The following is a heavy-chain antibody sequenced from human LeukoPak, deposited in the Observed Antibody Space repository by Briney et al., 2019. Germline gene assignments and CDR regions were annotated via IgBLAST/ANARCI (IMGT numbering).Heavy chain of an antibody. Sequence: GGSLRLSCAASGFTFSSYWMSWVRQAPGKGLEWVANIKQDGSEKYYADSVKGRFTISRDNAKNSLYLQMSSLRAEDTAVYFCARGQTTVTNWGQGTLVTVSS. D-gene: IGHD4-17*01. CDR3: ARGQTTVTN. V-gene: IGHV3-7*03. J-gene: IGHJ4*02. CDR1: GFTFSSYW. CDR2: IKQDGSEK.